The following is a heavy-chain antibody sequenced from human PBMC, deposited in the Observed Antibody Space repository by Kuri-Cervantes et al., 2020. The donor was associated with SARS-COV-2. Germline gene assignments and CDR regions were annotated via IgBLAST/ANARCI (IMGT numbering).Heavy chain of an antibody. J-gene: IGHJ3*02. CDR1: GYTFTSYG. CDR2: ISAYNGNT. CDR3: ARDPPTYYYDSSGYVSAFDI. V-gene: IGHV1-18*04. Sequence: GESLKISCKASGYTFTSYGISWVRQAPGQGLEWMGWISAYNGNTNYAQKLQGRVTMTTDTSTSTAYMELRSLRSDDTAVYYCARDPPTYYYDSSGYVSAFDIWGQGTMVTVSS. D-gene: IGHD3-22*01.